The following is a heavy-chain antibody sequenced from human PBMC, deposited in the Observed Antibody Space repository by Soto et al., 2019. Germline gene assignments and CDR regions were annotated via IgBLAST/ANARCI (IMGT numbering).Heavy chain of an antibody. D-gene: IGHD3-3*01. CDR2: INAGNGNT. V-gene: IGHV1-3*01. Sequence: GASVKVSCKASGYTFTSYAMHWVRQAPGQRLEWMGWINAGNGNTKYSQKFQGRVTITRDTSASTAYMELSSLRSEDTAVYYCARDKSPDDFWSGYYPFDYWGQGTLVTVSS. J-gene: IGHJ4*02. CDR3: ARDKSPDDFWSGYYPFDY. CDR1: GYTFTSYA.